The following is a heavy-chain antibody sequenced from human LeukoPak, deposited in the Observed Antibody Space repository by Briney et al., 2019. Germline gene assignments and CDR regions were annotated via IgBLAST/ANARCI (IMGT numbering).Heavy chain of an antibody. D-gene: IGHD3-10*01. Sequence: GESLKISCKGSGYSFTSNWIGWVRQMPGKGLEWMGIIYPGDSNTRYSPSFQGQVTISADKSISTAYLQWSSLKASDTAMYYCARRDYYGSGKAAFDIWGQGTMVTVSS. V-gene: IGHV5-51*01. CDR1: GYSFTSNW. CDR2: IYPGDSNT. J-gene: IGHJ3*02. CDR3: ARRDYYGSGKAAFDI.